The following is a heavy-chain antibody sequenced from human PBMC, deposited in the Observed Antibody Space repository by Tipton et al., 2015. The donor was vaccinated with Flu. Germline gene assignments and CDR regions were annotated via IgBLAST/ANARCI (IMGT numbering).Heavy chain of an antibody. CDR3: ARGGGSPSY. Sequence: TLSLTCTVSGGSISSHYWSWIRQPPGKGLEWIGYIYFTGSTNYNPSLKSRVTISADMSKNQFSLKLTSVTAADTAVYYCARGGGSPSYWGQGTLVTVSS. D-gene: IGHD2-15*01. J-gene: IGHJ4*02. CDR2: IYFTGST. CDR1: GGSISSHY. V-gene: IGHV4-59*11.